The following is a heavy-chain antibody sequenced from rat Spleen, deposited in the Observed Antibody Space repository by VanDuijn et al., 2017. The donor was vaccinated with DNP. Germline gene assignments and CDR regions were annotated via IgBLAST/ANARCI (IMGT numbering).Heavy chain of an antibody. J-gene: IGHJ2*01. D-gene: IGHD4-3*01. Sequence: QVQLKESGPGLVQPSQTLSLTCTVSGFSLTSNSVHWVRQPPGKVLEWIAVISSGGRTYYNSPLKSRLSISRDTSKSQVFLKMNSLQTEDTAIYYCIRGTLDYWGQGVMVTVSS. V-gene: IGHV2-1*01. CDR1: GFSLTSNS. CDR2: ISSGGRT. CDR3: IRGTLDY.